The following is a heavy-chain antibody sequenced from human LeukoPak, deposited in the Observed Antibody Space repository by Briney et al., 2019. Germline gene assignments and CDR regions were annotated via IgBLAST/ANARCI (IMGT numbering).Heavy chain of an antibody. CDR2: INHSGST. Sequence: SETLSLTCAVYGGSFSGYYWSWIRQPPGKGLEWIGEINHSGSTNYNPSLKSRVTISVDTSKNQFSLKLSSVTAADTAVYYCARHGDYGDYFSWFDPWGQGTLVTVSS. CDR3: ARHGDYGDYFSWFDP. CDR1: GGSFSGYY. V-gene: IGHV4-34*01. D-gene: IGHD4-17*01. J-gene: IGHJ5*02.